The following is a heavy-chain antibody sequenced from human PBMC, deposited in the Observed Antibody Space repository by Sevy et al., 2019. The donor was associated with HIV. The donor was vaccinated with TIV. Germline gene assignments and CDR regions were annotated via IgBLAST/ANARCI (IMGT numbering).Heavy chain of an antibody. D-gene: IGHD2-21*02. CDR2: ISAYNGNT. V-gene: IGHV1-18*01. J-gene: IGHJ4*02. CDR3: ARDLGGYGGNSIDY. Sequence: ASGKVSCKASGYTFTSYGISWVRQAPGQGLEWMGWISAYNGNTNYAQKLQGRVTMTTDTSTSTAYVELRSLRSDDTAIYYCARDLGGYGGNSIDYWGQGTLVTVSS. CDR1: GYTFTSYG.